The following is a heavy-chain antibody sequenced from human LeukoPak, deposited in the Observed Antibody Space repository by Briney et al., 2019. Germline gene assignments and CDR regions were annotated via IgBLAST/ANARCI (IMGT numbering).Heavy chain of an antibody. Sequence: SGGSLRLPCAASGFTFSSYAMSWVRQAPGKGLEWVSAISSSGGSTYYADSVKGRFTISRDNSKNTLYLQMNSLRGEDTAEYYCAKGFWNLDYWGQGTLVTVSS. CDR2: ISSSGGST. J-gene: IGHJ4*02. CDR3: AKGFWNLDY. V-gene: IGHV3-23*01. CDR1: GFTFSSYA. D-gene: IGHD1-1*01.